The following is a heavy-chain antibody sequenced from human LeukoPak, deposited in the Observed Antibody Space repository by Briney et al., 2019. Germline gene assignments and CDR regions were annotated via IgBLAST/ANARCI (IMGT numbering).Heavy chain of an antibody. CDR3: ARPYYYDSRIDP. CDR1: GGSFSGFY. D-gene: IGHD3-22*01. J-gene: IGHJ5*02. V-gene: IGHV4-34*01. Sequence: SETLSLTCAVHGGSFSGFYWTWMRQPPGKGLEWIGENTHDGRTSYNPSFKSRVTMSADTSKNQLSLKLSSVTAADTAVYYCARPYYYDSRIDPWGQGILVTVSS. CDR2: NTHDGRT.